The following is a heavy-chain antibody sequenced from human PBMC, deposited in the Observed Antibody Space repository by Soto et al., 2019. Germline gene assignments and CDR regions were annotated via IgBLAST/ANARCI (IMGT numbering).Heavy chain of an antibody. CDR2: IWYDGSNK. Sequence: QVQLVESGGGVVQPGRSLRLSCAASGFTFSSYGMHWVRQAPGKGLEWVAVIWYDGSNKYYADSVKGRFTISRDNSKNTLYLQMNNLRAEDTAVYYCARVREGVAAAGRYFDYWGQGTLVTVSS. J-gene: IGHJ4*02. V-gene: IGHV3-33*01. CDR3: ARVREGVAAAGRYFDY. D-gene: IGHD6-13*01. CDR1: GFTFSSYG.